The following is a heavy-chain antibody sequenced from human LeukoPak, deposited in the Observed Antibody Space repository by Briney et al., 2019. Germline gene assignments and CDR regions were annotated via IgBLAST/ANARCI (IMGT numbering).Heavy chain of an antibody. D-gene: IGHD3-9*01. CDR2: IYYSGST. CDR3: ARVGYDILTGSSQGFDP. J-gene: IGHJ5*02. V-gene: IGHV4-59*01. Sequence: SETLSLTCTVSGGSISSYYWSWIRQPPGKGLEWIGYIYYSGSTNYSPSLKSRVTISVDTSKNQFSLKLSSVTAADTAVYYCARVGYDILTGSSQGFDPWGQGTLVTVSS. CDR1: GGSISSYY.